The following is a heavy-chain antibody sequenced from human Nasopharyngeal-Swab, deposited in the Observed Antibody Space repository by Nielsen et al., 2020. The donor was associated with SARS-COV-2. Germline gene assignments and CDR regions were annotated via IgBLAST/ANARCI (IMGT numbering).Heavy chain of an antibody. D-gene: IGHD3-10*01. CDR2: ISTSSNTI. J-gene: IGHJ4*02. V-gene: IGHV3-48*04. CDR3: ARATDTSTYGLYY. CDR1: GFTFRNYN. Sequence: GGSLRLSCVASGFTFRNYNINWVRQAPGRGLEWVSYISTSSNTIHYADSVKGRFTISRDNAKDSLYLQMSSLRAEDTAFYYCARATDTSTYGLYYWGQGTLVTVSS.